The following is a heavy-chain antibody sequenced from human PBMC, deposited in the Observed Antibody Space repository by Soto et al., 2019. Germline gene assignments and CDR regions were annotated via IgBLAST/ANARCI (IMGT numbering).Heavy chain of an antibody. CDR1: GFTFNSYA. D-gene: IGHD4-17*01. V-gene: IGHV3-23*01. J-gene: IGHJ4*02. Sequence: GGSLRLSCVASGFTFNSYAMTWVRQAPGKWLEWVSSISGSGAGTYYADSVKGRFTMSRDNSKSMLYLQMNSLRAEDTAVYYCAKGGLGDYKYFDFWGPGTLVTVSS. CDR2: ISGSGAGT. CDR3: AKGGLGDYKYFDF.